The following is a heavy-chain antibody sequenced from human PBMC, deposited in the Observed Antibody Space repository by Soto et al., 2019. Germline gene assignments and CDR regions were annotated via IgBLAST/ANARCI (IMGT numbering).Heavy chain of an antibody. Sequence: SETLSLTCTVSGGSISSYYWSWIRQPPGKGLEWIGYIYYSGSTNYNPSLKSRVTISVDTSKNQFSLKLSSVTAADTAVYYCASSPRGSSSWYQSNYYYYGMDVWGQGTTVTVSS. D-gene: IGHD6-13*01. CDR2: IYYSGST. CDR3: ASSPRGSSSWYQSNYYYYGMDV. CDR1: GGSISSYY. J-gene: IGHJ6*02. V-gene: IGHV4-59*01.